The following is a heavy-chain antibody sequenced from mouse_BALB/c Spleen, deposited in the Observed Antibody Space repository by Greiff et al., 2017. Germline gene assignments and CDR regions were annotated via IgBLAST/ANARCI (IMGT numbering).Heavy chain of an antibody. Sequence: VQLQQSGPGLVAPSQSLSITCTVSGFSLTSYGVHWVRQPPGKGLEWLGVIWAGGSTNYNSALMSRLSISKDNSKSQVFLKMNSLQTDDTAMYYCARDRDGSSPLFDDWGQGTTLTVSS. J-gene: IGHJ2*01. D-gene: IGHD1-1*01. CDR2: IWAGGST. CDR1: GFSLTSYG. CDR3: ARDRDGSSPLFDD. V-gene: IGHV2-9*02.